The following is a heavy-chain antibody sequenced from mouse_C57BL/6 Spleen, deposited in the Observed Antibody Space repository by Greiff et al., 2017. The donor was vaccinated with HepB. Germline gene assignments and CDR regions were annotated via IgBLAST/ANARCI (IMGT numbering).Heavy chain of an antibody. Sequence: EVQLQQSGPELVKPGASVKMSCKASGYTFTDYNMHWVKQSHGKSLEWIGYINPNNGGTSYNQKFKGKATLTVNKSSSTAYMELRSLTSEDSAVYYCAGGAYYSNYSWYFDVWGTGTTVTVSS. D-gene: IGHD2-5*01. CDR2: INPNNGGT. CDR1: GYTFTDYN. J-gene: IGHJ1*03. V-gene: IGHV1-22*01. CDR3: AGGAYYSNYSWYFDV.